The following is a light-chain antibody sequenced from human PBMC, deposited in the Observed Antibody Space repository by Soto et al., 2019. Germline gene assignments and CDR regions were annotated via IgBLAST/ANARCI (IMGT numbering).Light chain of an antibody. Sequence: DIVMTQSPDSLAVSLGERATINCKSSQSILFSSNNRNYVTWYQQKPGQPPRVVIYWASTRAFGLPDRFSGSGSGTDFTLTISSLQAEDVAVYYCQQYYNTPYTFGQGTKLEIK. V-gene: IGKV4-1*01. CDR3: QQYYNTPYT. CDR1: QSILFSSNNRNY. CDR2: WAS. J-gene: IGKJ2*01.